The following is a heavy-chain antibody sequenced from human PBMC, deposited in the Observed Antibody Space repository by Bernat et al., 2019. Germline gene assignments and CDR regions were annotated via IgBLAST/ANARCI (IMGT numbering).Heavy chain of an antibody. Sequence: EVQLVESGGGLVQPGGSLRLSCAASGFTFSSHWMHWVRQAPGKGLVWVSRINSDGSSTSYADSVKGRFTISRDNAKNTLFLQMNSLRVEDTAVYYCSRYLAGDSSSTGVDYWGQGTLVTVSS. CDR1: GFTFSSHW. V-gene: IGHV3-74*01. CDR2: INSDGSST. D-gene: IGHD6-6*01. CDR3: SRYLAGDSSSTGVDY. J-gene: IGHJ4*02.